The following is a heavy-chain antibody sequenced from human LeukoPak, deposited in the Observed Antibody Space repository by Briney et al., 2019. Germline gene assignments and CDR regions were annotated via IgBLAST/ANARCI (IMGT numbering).Heavy chain of an antibody. CDR3: ARGGGYFGNYFPH. Sequence: SETLSLTCTVSGGSISSYYWIWIRQPPGKGLEWIGYIYYTGSTKYNPSPKSRVTMSVDTSKNQFSLKLSSVTAADTAVYYCARGGGYFGNYFPHWGQGTLVTVSS. CDR1: GGSISSYY. CDR2: IYYTGST. J-gene: IGHJ4*02. D-gene: IGHD2-21*01. V-gene: IGHV4-59*01.